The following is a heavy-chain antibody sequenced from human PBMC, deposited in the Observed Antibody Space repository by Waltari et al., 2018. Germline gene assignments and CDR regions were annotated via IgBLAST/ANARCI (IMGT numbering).Heavy chain of an antibody. CDR2: ISSTSFYK. CDR1: GFNFNIYT. CDR3: ATFCSSTSCYAAGDY. Sequence: EVQLVESGGDVVKPGGSLRLSCAASGFNFNIYTMSWVRLAPGKGLEWVPSISSTSFYKYYADSVNGRFTISRDNDNNSLYLQMNSVRDDDTAVYYCATFCSSTSCYAAGDYWGQGTLVTVSS. J-gene: IGHJ4*02. V-gene: IGHV3-21*02. D-gene: IGHD2-2*01.